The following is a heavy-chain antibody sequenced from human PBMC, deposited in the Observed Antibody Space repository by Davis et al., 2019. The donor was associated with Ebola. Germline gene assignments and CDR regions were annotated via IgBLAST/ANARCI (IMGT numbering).Heavy chain of an antibody. J-gene: IGHJ4*02. CDR2: IGGNSRNI. CDR3: AQQLGDYGGNALRY. D-gene: IGHD4-23*01. V-gene: IGHV3-48*01. Sequence: GESLKISCAASGFTFDAYSLNWVRQAPGKGLEWLSYIGGNSRNILYADSVKGRFTISRDTAKKSLYLQMDSLRAEDTAVYYCAQQLGDYGGNALRYWGQGTLVTVSS. CDR1: GFTFDAYS.